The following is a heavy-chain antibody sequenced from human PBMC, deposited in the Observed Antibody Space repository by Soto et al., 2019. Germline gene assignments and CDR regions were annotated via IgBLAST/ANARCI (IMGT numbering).Heavy chain of an antibody. J-gene: IGHJ4*02. V-gene: IGHV4-59*01. CDR2: IYYSGST. CDR1: GGSISSYY. CDR3: ARAGSGWYVYFDY. Sequence: QVQLQESGPGLVKPSETLSLTCTVSGGSISSYYWSWIRQPPGKGLEWIGYIYYSGSTNYNPSLKSRVTLSVDTSKNQFSLKLSSVTAADTAVYYCARAGSGWYVYFDYWGQGTLVTVSS. D-gene: IGHD6-19*01.